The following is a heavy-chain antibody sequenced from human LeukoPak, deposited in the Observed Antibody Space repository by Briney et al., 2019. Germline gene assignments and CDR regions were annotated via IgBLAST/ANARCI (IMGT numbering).Heavy chain of an antibody. V-gene: IGHV3-11*01. J-gene: IGHJ4*02. CDR2: ISSSGSTI. CDR3: ARDQREGRVAVVAATTAADY. CDR1: GFTFSDYY. Sequence: GGSLRLSCAASGFTFSDYYMSWIRQAPGKGLEWVSYISSSGSTIYYADSVKGRFTISRDSAKNSLYLQMNSLRAEDTAVYYCARDQREGRVAVVAATTAADYWGQGTLVTVSS. D-gene: IGHD2-15*01.